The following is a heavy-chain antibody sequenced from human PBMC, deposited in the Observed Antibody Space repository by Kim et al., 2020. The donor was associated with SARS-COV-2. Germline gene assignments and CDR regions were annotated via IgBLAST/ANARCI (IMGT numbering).Heavy chain of an antibody. V-gene: IGHV3-20*04. CDR2: INWNGGRT. CDR3: VRSGEPHRDYFEH. CDR1: GFSFDDYG. J-gene: IGHJ4*02. Sequence: GGSLRLSCAASGFSFDDYGMNWVRQVPGKGLEWVSDINWNGGRTNYADSVKGRFTVSRDNAKNTLYLQMNSLRAEDTAVYYCVRSGEPHRDYFEHWGQGTLVTASP. D-gene: IGHD3-16*01.